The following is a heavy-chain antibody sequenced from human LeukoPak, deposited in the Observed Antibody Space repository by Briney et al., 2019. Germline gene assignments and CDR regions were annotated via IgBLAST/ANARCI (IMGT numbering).Heavy chain of an antibody. Sequence: QPGRSLRLSCAASGFTFDDYAMHWVRQAPGKGLEGVSGISWNSGSIGYADSVKGRFTISRDNAKNSLYLQMNSLRAEDTALYYCAKDTISKSSGFDYWGQGTLVTVSS. V-gene: IGHV3-9*01. CDR1: GFTFDDYA. CDR2: ISWNSGSI. J-gene: IGHJ4*02. CDR3: AKDTISKSSGFDY. D-gene: IGHD2/OR15-2a*01.